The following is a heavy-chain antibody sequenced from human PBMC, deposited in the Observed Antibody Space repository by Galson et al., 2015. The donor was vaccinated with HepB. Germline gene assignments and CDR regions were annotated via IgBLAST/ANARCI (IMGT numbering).Heavy chain of an antibody. J-gene: IGHJ6*02. V-gene: IGHV1-2*02. CDR1: GYTFTSYY. CDR2: INVNSGGT. Sequence: SVKVSCKASGYTFTSYYMRWVRQAPGQGLEWMGWINVNSGGTIYAQKFDARVTMTRDTSMSTAYMELSRLTSDDTAVYYCASDHPKHYKRTLEGAMDVLGQGNTATVSS. CDR3: ASDHPKHYKRTLEGAMDV. D-gene: IGHD3-3*02.